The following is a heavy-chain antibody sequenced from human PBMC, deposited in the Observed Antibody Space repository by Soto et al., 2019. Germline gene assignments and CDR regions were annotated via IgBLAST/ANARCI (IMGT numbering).Heavy chain of an antibody. CDR1: GFSLSTSGVG. CDR2: IYWDDDK. CDR3: AHSRQYYDILTGYSGNAFDI. V-gene: IGHV2-5*02. Sequence: QITLKESGPTLVKPTQTLTLTCTFSGFSLSTSGVGVGWIRQPPGKALEWLALIYWDDDKRYSPSLKSRLTITKDTSKNQVVLTMTNMDPVDTATYYCAHSRQYYDILTGYSGNAFDIWGQGTMVTVSS. D-gene: IGHD3-9*01. J-gene: IGHJ3*02.